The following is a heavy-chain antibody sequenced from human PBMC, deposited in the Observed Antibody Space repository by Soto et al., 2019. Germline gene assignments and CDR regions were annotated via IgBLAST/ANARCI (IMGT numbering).Heavy chain of an antibody. V-gene: IGHV1-69*13. CDR2: ITPIYPTT. Sequence: ASVKVSCKASGGTFYTYTFSWVRQAPGQGLEWMGSITPIYPTTNYAEKFQGRLTVTADGSTNTAYMELNSLTSEDTAVYYCARIPRYSFPTSDDLDSWGQGTLVTVS. CDR3: ARIPRYSFPTSDDLDS. CDR1: GGTFYTYT. D-gene: IGHD5-18*01. J-gene: IGHJ4*02.